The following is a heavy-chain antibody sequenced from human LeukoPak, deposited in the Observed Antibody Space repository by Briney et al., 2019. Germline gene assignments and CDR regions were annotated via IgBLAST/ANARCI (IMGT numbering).Heavy chain of an antibody. J-gene: IGHJ4*02. V-gene: IGHV3-33*01. CDR2: IWYDGSNK. CDR3: AGDRATSYFDY. Sequence: GGSLRLSCAASGFTFRSHGMHWVRQAPGKGLEWVAFIWYDGSNKYYTDSVKGRFTVSRDNSKNTLYLQMNSLRAEDTAVYYCAGDRATSYFDYWGQGALVTISS. D-gene: IGHD1-26*01. CDR1: GFTFRSHG.